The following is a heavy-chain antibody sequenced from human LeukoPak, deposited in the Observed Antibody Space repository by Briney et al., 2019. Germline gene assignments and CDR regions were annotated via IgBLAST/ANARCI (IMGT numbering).Heavy chain of an antibody. CDR2: IYYSGST. D-gene: IGHD2-21*02. CDR3: ARDVKAYCGGDCYSEWFDP. CDR1: GGSISSYY. J-gene: IGHJ5*02. Sequence: SETLSLTCTVSGGSISSYYWSRIRQPPGKGLEWIGYIYYSGSTNYNPSLKSRVTISVDTSKNQFSLKLSSVTAADTAVYYCARDVKAYCGGDCYSEWFDPWGQGTLVTVSS. V-gene: IGHV4-59*01.